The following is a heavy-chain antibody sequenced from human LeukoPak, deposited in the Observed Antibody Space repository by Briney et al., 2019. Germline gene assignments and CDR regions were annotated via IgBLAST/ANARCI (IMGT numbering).Heavy chain of an antibody. CDR2: IYTSGST. V-gene: IGHV4-4*07. Sequence: SETLSLTCTVSGGSISSYYWSWIRQPAGKGLEWIGRIYTSGSTNYNPSLKSRVTMSVDTPKNQFSLKLNSVTAADTAVYYCARDPGHDTSNYGGLDFWGQGTLVTVSS. CDR3: ARDPGHDTSNYGGLDF. D-gene: IGHD4-11*01. CDR1: GGSISSYY. J-gene: IGHJ4*02.